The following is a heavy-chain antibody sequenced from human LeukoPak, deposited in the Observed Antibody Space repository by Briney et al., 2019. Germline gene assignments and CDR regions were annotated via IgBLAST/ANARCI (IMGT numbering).Heavy chain of an antibody. Sequence: ASVKVSCKASGYTFTSYGISWVRQAPGQGLEWMGWISAYNGNTNYAQKLQGRVTMTTDTSTSTAYMELRSLKSDDTAVYYCARFFWSGLNNWFDPWGQGTLVTVSS. D-gene: IGHD3-3*01. V-gene: IGHV1-18*01. CDR1: GYTFTSYG. CDR3: ARFFWSGLNNWFDP. CDR2: ISAYNGNT. J-gene: IGHJ5*02.